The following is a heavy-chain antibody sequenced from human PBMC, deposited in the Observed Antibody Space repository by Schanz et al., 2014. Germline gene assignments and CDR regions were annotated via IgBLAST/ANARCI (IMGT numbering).Heavy chain of an antibody. CDR2: IIPSLGLA. V-gene: IGHV1-69*04. J-gene: IGHJ4*02. CDR1: GGTFSSFG. CDR3: ARDPQYYYGSERGY. D-gene: IGHD3-10*01. Sequence: VQLEQSGAEVKKPGSSVKVSCKASGGTFSSFGINWVRQAPGQGLEWMGRIIPSLGLAKYEQKFQDKVTITADISTSTAYMELISLTSEDTAVYYCARDPQYYYGSERGYWGQGTPVTVSS.